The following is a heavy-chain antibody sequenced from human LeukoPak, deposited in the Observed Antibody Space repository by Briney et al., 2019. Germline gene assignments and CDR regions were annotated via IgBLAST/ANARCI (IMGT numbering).Heavy chain of an antibody. CDR2: ISGPSTVI. J-gene: IGHJ4*02. V-gene: IGHV3-48*01. Sequence: PGGSLRLSCAASGFSFSATSMNWVRQAPGKGLEWIAHISGPSTVIYYADSVKGRFTISRDNVNNSLHLQMNSLRVEDSALYYCANGIASSGTSDYWGRGTLVTVSS. CDR1: GFSFSATS. CDR3: ANGIASSGTSDY. D-gene: IGHD6-13*01.